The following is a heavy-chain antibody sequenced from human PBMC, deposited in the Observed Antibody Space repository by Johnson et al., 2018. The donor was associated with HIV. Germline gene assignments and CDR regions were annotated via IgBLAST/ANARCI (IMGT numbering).Heavy chain of an antibody. CDR3: ARGVSSGWSGFLAFDI. Sequence: QVQLVESGGGVVQPGGSLRLSCEASGSIFSSSGMHWVRQAPGKGQVWVAFIRYVGINNSHPGSVKGRFTISRENPKNSLYLQMNSLRAGDTAIYYCARGVSSGWSGFLAFDIWGQGTMVTVSS. J-gene: IGHJ3*02. D-gene: IGHD6-19*01. CDR1: GSIFSSSG. CDR2: IRYVGINN. V-gene: IGHV3-30*02.